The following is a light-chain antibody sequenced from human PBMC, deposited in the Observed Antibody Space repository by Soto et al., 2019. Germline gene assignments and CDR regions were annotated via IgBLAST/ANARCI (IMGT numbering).Light chain of an antibody. CDR2: AAS. J-gene: IGKJ4*01. Sequence: DIQMTQSPSSLSASVGDRVTITCRASQGIGNYLAWYQQKPGKVPKLLIYAASTVQSGVPSRFSGSGSGTDFTLTISSLQPEDVATYYCQKYNSAPRTFGGGTKVEIK. V-gene: IGKV1-27*01. CDR1: QGIGNY. CDR3: QKYNSAPRT.